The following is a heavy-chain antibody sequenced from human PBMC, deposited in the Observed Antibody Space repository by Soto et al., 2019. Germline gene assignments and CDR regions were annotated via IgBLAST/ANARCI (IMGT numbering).Heavy chain of an antibody. Sequence: GASVKVSCKDSGYTFTSYDINWVRQATGQGLEWMGWMIPRTGNSGYAQKFQGRVTMTRNASTSTAYMELSSLRSEDTAVYYCAREGLVLVPTTVNSDYYYYAMDVWGQGTTVTVSS. CDR1: GYTFTSYD. CDR3: AREGLVLVPTTVNSDYYYYAMDV. J-gene: IGHJ6*02. CDR2: MIPRTGNS. V-gene: IGHV1-8*01. D-gene: IGHD2-2*01.